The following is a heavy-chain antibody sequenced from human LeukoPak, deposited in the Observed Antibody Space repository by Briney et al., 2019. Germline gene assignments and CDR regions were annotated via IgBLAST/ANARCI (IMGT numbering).Heavy chain of an antibody. CDR2: IYYSGST. V-gene: IGHV4-39*07. J-gene: IGHJ5*02. CDR3: ARVESPFESRSFYYDSTGNHIGWFGP. CDR1: GGSISSSSYY. D-gene: IGHD3-22*01. Sequence: PSETLSLTCTVSGGSISSSSYYWGWIRQPPGKGLEWIGSIYYSGSTYYNPSLKSRVTISVDTSKNQFSLKLSSVTAADTAVYYCARVESPFESRSFYYDSTGNHIGWFGPWGQGTLVTVSS.